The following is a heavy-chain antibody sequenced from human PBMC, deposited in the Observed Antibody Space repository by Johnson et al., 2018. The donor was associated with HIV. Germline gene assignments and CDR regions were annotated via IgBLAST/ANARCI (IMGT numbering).Heavy chain of an antibody. CDR3: AREMVTIRGYAFDI. CDR1: GFTFSSYA. V-gene: IGHV3-30-3*01. D-gene: IGHD5-24*01. Sequence: QVQLVESGGGVVQPGRSLRLSCAASGFTFSSYAMHWVRQAPGKGLEWVAVISYDGSNKYYADSVKGRFTISRDNSKNTLYLQMNSMRAEDTAVYYCAREMVTIRGYAFDIWGQGTMVTVSS. J-gene: IGHJ3*02. CDR2: ISYDGSNK.